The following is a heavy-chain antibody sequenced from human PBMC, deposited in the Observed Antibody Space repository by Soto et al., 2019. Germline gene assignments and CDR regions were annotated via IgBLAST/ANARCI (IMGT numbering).Heavy chain of an antibody. D-gene: IGHD2-8*01. CDR1: GYTFTAYY. V-gene: IGHV1-2*06. CDR2: INPKTGDT. CDR3: ATLKQAPNGIDY. Sequence: ASVKVSCKASGYTFTAYYMYWVRQAPGQGLEWVGRINPKTGDTNYAPEFQGRVTMTRDTSISTAYMELSSLGSDDTAFYHCATLKQAPNGIDYWGQGTLVTVSS. J-gene: IGHJ4*02.